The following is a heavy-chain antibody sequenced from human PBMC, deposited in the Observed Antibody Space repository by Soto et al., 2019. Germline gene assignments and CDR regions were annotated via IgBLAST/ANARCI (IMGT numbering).Heavy chain of an antibody. Sequence: PSETLSLTCTVSGGSISSGDYYWSWIRQPPGKGLEWIGYIYYSGSIYYNPSLKSRVTISVDTSKNQFSLKLSSVTAADTAVYYCARGSSCSSTSCPTDYYYYYGMDVWGQGTTVTVSS. CDR2: IYYSGSI. D-gene: IGHD2-2*01. J-gene: IGHJ6*02. V-gene: IGHV4-30-4*01. CDR3: ARGSSCSSTSCPTDYYYYYGMDV. CDR1: GGSISSGDYY.